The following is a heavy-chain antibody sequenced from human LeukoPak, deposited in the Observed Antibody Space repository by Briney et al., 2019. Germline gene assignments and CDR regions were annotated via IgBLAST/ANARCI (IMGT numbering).Heavy chain of an antibody. D-gene: IGHD6-19*01. Sequence: GASVKVSCKASGGTFISYAISWVRQAPGQGLEWMGGIIPIFGTANYAQKFQGRVTITADESTSTAYMELSSLRSEDTAVYYCASPSRYSSGWYQSEYFQHWGQGTLVTVSS. CDR1: GGTFISYA. J-gene: IGHJ1*01. V-gene: IGHV1-69*01. CDR3: ASPSRYSSGWYQSEYFQH. CDR2: IIPIFGTA.